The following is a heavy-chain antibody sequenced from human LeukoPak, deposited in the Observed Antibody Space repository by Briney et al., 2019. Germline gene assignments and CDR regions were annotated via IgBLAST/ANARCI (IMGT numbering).Heavy chain of an antibody. J-gene: IGHJ4*02. CDR3: ARGSETYYYDSSGYYSFDY. CDR2: IGSSSSTI. D-gene: IGHD3-22*01. V-gene: IGHV3-48*01. CDR1: GFTFSSYS. Sequence: GGSLRLSCAASGFTFSSYSMNWVRQAPGKGLEWVSYIGSSSSTIYYGDSVKGRFTISRDNAKNSLYLQMNSLRVEDTAVYYCARGSETYYYDSSGYYSFDYWGQGTLVTVSS.